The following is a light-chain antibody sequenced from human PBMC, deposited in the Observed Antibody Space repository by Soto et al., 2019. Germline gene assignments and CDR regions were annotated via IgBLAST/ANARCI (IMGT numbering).Light chain of an antibody. Sequence: VMTQAPATLSLSPGERVTLSCRASQTINNNVAWYQLKDGQVPRLLIYGASTRAADVPARFSGGGSGTEFTLTISSLQSEDFAEYHCQQYNNWPQTFGQGTKVDI. CDR1: QTINNN. J-gene: IGKJ1*01. CDR2: GAS. V-gene: IGKV3-15*01. CDR3: QQYNNWPQT.